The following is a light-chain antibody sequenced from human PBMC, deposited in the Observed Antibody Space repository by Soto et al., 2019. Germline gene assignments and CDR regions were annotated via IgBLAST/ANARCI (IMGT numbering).Light chain of an antibody. CDR1: HSISSS. J-gene: IGKJ1*01. V-gene: IGKV1-5*01. CDR2: DAS. Sequence: QVTQSTSNLSASVGDRVAMTCRASHSISSSLAWYQQRPGKAPKLLIFDASSLERGVPSRFSGSGSGTEFTLTISSLQPDDFASYYCQQYHSYWTFGQRTNVDIK. CDR3: QQYHSYWT.